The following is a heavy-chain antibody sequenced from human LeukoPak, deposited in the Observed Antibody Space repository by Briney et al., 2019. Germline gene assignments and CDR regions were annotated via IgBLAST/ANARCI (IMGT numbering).Heavy chain of an antibody. CDR3: ARPTGYCSGGSCFPPDY. CDR1: GFTFSDYD. CDR2: ITTGGGNT. D-gene: IGHD2-15*01. J-gene: IGHJ4*02. Sequence: GGSLRLSCAASGFTFSDYDMTWVRQAPGEGLEWVSGITTGGGNTYYADSVKGRFTISRDNAKNSLYLQMNSLRAEDTAVYYCARPTGYCSGGSCFPPDYWGQGTLVTVSS. V-gene: IGHV3-23*01.